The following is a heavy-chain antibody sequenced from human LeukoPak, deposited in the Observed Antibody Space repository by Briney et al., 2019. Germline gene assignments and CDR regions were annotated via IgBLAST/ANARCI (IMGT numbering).Heavy chain of an antibody. CDR2: IYYSGST. J-gene: IGHJ4*02. CDR1: GASISRSDYF. V-gene: IGHV4-39*01. D-gene: IGHD5-12*01. Sequence: SETLSLTCTVSGASISRSDYFWGWIRQPPGKGLEWIGSIYYSGSTYYSPSLKGRVTISVDTSKNQFSLKLNSVTAADTAVYYCARYNIVATIGFDYWGQGTLVTVSS. CDR3: ARYNIVATIGFDY.